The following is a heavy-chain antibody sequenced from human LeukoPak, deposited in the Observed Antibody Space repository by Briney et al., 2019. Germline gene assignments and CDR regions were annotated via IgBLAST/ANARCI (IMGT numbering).Heavy chain of an antibody. V-gene: IGHV3-30*04. D-gene: IGHD3-3*01. CDR2: IAYDGSNE. Sequence: GGSLRLACVVSGFTFNNYGMHRVRQAPGKGLDWVASIAYDGSNENYAESVEGRFTISRDNSKNTLYMELNSLRPEDTAVYYCARPSGSVTIFGVVDYFDYWGQGSLVTVSS. CDR3: ARPSGSVTIFGVVDYFDY. J-gene: IGHJ4*02. CDR1: GFTFNNYG.